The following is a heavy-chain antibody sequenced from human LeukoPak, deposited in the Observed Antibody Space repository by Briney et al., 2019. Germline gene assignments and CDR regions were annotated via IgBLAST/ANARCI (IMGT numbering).Heavy chain of an antibody. V-gene: IGHV1-2*06. CDR2: INPNSGGT. CDR3: VRDPPRKYQLLSGVFDY. J-gene: IGHJ4*02. CDR1: GYTFTGYY. D-gene: IGHD2-2*01. Sequence: ASVKVSCKASGYTFTGYYMHWVRQAPGQGLEWMGRINPNSGGTNYAQKFQGRVTMTRDTSISTAYMELSRLRSDDTAVYYCVRDPPRKYQLLSGVFDYWGQGTLVTVSS.